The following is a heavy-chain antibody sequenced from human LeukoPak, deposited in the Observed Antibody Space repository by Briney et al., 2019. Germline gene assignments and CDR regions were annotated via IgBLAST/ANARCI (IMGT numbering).Heavy chain of an antibody. Sequence: GGSLRLSCAASGFTFSTSWMSWVRQVPGKGLEWVANIKKDGSEKYYVDSVKGRFTISRDNAKNSLYLQMNSLRAEDTAVYYCARDRVAAAGTNWFDPWGQGTLVTVSS. V-gene: IGHV3-7*03. CDR2: IKKDGSEK. D-gene: IGHD6-13*01. CDR3: ARDRVAAAGTNWFDP. J-gene: IGHJ5*02. CDR1: GFTFSTSW.